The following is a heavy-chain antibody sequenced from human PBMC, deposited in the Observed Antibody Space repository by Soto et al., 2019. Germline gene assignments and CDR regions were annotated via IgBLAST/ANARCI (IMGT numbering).Heavy chain of an antibody. V-gene: IGHV3-11*06. J-gene: IGHJ5*02. D-gene: IGHD3-9*01. Sequence: QMQVVESGGGLVKPGGSLRLSCAASGFNFSDYYMSWLRQAPGKGPEWLSYISSSSTYTNYADSVQGRFISRDNAKNSLYLQMNDLRAGDTAVYYCARDHYDILTGSGWFDPWGQGTLVTVSS. CDR3: ARDHYDILTGSGWFDP. CDR2: ISSSSTYT. CDR1: GFNFSDYY.